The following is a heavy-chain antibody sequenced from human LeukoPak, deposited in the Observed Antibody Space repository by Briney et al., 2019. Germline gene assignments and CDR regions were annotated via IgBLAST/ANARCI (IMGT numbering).Heavy chain of an antibody. V-gene: IGHV3-48*04. CDR2: IDARSGIT. J-gene: IGHJ3*02. D-gene: IGHD3-16*01. CDR3: AKVRSRYIWGTPQWPFDM. CDR1: GFTFTIFG. Sequence: GGSLRLSCAASGFTFTIFGFNWVRQAPGKVPEWVSYIDARSGITYYADSVQGRFTISRDNAKNSLYLQMNSLRPEDTALYYCAKVRSRYIWGTPQWPFDMWGQGTMVTV.